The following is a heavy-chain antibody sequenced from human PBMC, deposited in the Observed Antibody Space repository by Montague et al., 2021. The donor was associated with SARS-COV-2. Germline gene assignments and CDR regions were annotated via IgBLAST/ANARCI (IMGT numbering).Heavy chain of an antibody. Sequence: SLRLSCAAFGFTFSSYGMSWVRQAPGLGLEWVSAISGSGGLTYXXXSXXXRFXISRDNSKNTLYLQMNSPRAEDTAVYYCAKEDYCRGGTCYSGNFDYWGQGTLVTVSS. D-gene: IGHD2-15*01. J-gene: IGHJ4*02. CDR3: AKEDYCRGGTCYSGNFDY. CDR1: GFTFSSYG. V-gene: IGHV3-23*01. CDR2: ISGSGGLT.